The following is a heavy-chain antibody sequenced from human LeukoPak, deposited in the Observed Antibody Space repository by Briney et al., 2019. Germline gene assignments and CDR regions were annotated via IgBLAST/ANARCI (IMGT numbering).Heavy chain of an antibody. D-gene: IGHD3-10*02. Sequence: SETLSLTGAVYGGSLTGYYWSWIRQPPGKGLEWIGEINHSGSTNHNPSLKSGVTISVATSKNQFFRKLSSVTAANTAVYYCAWSKFGELDYWGQGTLVTVSS. CDR3: AWSKFGELDY. CDR1: GGSLTGYY. CDR2: INHSGST. J-gene: IGHJ4*02. V-gene: IGHV4-34*01.